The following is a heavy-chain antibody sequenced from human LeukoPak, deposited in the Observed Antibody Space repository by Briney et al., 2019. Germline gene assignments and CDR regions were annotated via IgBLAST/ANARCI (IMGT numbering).Heavy chain of an antibody. D-gene: IGHD6-13*01. J-gene: IGHJ3*02. CDR1: RYTFTNYG. V-gene: IGHV1-18*01. CDR3: ARDQSVRLLQTSSTYFKHVFAI. Sequence: ASVKVSCKTSRYTFTNYGISWVRQAPGLGLEWMGWISAYNGNTNYAQKVQGRVTMTTDTSTSTAHMELRSLRFDDTAVYYCARDQSVRLLQTSSTYFKHVFAIWGQGSMVTVSS. CDR2: ISAYNGNT.